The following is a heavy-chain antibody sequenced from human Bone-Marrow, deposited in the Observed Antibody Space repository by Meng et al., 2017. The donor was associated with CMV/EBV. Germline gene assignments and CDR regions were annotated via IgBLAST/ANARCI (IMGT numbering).Heavy chain of an antibody. J-gene: IGHJ4*02. V-gene: IGHV3-21*01. CDR2: ISSSSSYI. CDR3: AIGQGIGYDSSGYYWDY. Sequence: GGSLRLSCAASGFTFSSYSMNWVRQAPGKGLEWVSSISSSSSYIYYADSVKGRFTISRDNAKNSLYLQMNSLRAEDTAVYYCAIGQGIGYDSSGYYWDYWGQGTLVTVSS. D-gene: IGHD3-22*01. CDR1: GFTFSSYS.